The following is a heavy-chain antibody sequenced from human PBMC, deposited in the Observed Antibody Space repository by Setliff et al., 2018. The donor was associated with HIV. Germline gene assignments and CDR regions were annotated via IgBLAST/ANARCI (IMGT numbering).Heavy chain of an antibody. D-gene: IGHD6-13*01. V-gene: IGHV4-34*01. Sequence: PSETLSLTCAVYGGSFSGYYWSWIRQPPGKGLEWIGEINHSGSTNYNPSLKSRVTISVDTSKDQFSLKLSSVTAAVTAVYYCARGLGQQLGRFWYFDLWGRGTLVTVSS. CDR1: GGSFSGYY. CDR3: ARGLGQQLGRFWYFDL. CDR2: INHSGST. J-gene: IGHJ2*01.